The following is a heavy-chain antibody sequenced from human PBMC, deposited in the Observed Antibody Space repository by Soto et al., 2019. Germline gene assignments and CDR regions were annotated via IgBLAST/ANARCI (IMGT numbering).Heavy chain of an antibody. V-gene: IGHV1-3*01. Sequence: ASVEVSCKASGYTFTNHSMHWVRQARGQRPEWMGWINGGTGDTGSSQKFQGRVTITRDTSASTAYMDLSSLRSEDTAVYYCARAYDGYFDYWGQGTLVTVSS. D-gene: IGHD5-12*01. CDR2: INGGTGDT. CDR3: ARAYDGYFDY. J-gene: IGHJ4*02. CDR1: GYTFTNHS.